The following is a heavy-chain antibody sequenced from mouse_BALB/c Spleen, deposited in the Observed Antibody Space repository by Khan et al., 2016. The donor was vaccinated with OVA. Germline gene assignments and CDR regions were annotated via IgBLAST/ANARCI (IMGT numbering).Heavy chain of an antibody. D-gene: IGHD2-1*01. CDR3: ARDDGNYVDAMDY. CDR2: IWAAGST. Sequence: VQLQESGPGLVAPSQSLSINCTVSGFTLISYGVHWVRQSPGKGLEWLGIIWAAGSTNYNSALMARLSISKDNSKSQVFLKMNSLQTDDTAMYYCARDDGNYVDAMDYWGQGTSVTVSS. V-gene: IGHV2-9*02. CDR1: GFTLISYG. J-gene: IGHJ4*01.